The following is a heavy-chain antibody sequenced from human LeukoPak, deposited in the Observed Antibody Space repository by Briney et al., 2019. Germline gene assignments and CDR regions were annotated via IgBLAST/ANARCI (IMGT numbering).Heavy chain of an antibody. CDR1: GGSISSSSYY. CDR3: ARLGYDILTGHDY. J-gene: IGHJ4*02. V-gene: IGHV4-39*07. Sequence: PSETLSLTCTVSGGSISSSSYYWGWIRQPPGKGLEWIGSIYHSGSTYYNPSLKSRVTISVDTSKNQFSLKLSSVTAADTAVYYCARLGYDILTGHDYWGQGTLVTVSS. D-gene: IGHD3-9*01. CDR2: IYHSGST.